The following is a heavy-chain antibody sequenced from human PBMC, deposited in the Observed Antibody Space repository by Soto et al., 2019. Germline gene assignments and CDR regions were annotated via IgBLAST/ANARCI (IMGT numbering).Heavy chain of an antibody. Sequence: QVQLVQSGAEVKKPGASVKVSCKASGYTFTSYGISWVRQAPGQGLEWMGWSSAYNGNTNYAQKLQGRVTMTTDTSTRTAYMELRSLRSDDTAVYYCAREGTYYYDSSGYPDYYYYGMDVWGQGTTVTVSS. CDR3: AREGTYYYDSSGYPDYYYYGMDV. CDR1: GYTFTSYG. CDR2: SSAYNGNT. V-gene: IGHV1-18*01. J-gene: IGHJ6*02. D-gene: IGHD3-22*01.